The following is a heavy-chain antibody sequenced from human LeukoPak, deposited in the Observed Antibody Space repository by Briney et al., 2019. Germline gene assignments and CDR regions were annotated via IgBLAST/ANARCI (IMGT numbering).Heavy chain of an antibody. CDR2: INHSGST. CDR1: GESFSGYY. D-gene: IGHD2-2*01. CDR3: ARGRSRVPAAS. V-gene: IGHV4-34*01. Sequence: SETQSLTCAVYGESFSGYYCNWFRQPPGKGLEWIGEINHSGSTDYNPSLKSRVTISLDTSKKYFSLHLTSVTAADTAVYYCARGRSRVPAASWGQGTLVTVSS. J-gene: IGHJ5*02.